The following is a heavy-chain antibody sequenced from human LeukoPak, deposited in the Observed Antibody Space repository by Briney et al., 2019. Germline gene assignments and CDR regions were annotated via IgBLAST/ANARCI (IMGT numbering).Heavy chain of an antibody. CDR3: ARSEDAPAGTVGNFDY. J-gene: IGHJ4*02. CDR2: IIPIFGTA. Sequence: ASVKVSCKTSGGTFSSYAISWVRQAPGQGLEWMGGIIPIFGTANYAQKFQGRVTITADESTSTAYMELSSLRSEDTAVYYCARSEDAPAGTVGNFDYWGQGTLVTVSS. D-gene: IGHD6-13*01. V-gene: IGHV1-69*13. CDR1: GGTFSSYA.